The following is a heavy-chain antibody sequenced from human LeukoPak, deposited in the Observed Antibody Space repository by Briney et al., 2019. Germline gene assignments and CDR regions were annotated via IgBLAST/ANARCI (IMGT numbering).Heavy chain of an antibody. CDR2: IKKDGSEK. CDR1: GFLFSGSW. D-gene: IGHD2-15*01. Sequence: GSLRLSCTASGFLFSGSWMAWIRQAPGKGPEWVAIIKKDGSEKYYVDSMKGRFTISRDNAKNSLFLQMNSLRAEDTAIYYCTTDTWYSAGHWGQGTLVTVSS. J-gene: IGHJ4*02. CDR3: TTDTWYSAGH. V-gene: IGHV3-7*03.